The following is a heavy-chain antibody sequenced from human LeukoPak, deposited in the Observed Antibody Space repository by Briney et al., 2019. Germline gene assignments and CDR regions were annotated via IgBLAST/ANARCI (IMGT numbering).Heavy chain of an antibody. V-gene: IGHV4-4*09. J-gene: IGHJ4*02. CDR1: GGSFSGYY. CDR2: IYTSGST. CDR3: ARGRPYYDYWSGYYPFDY. D-gene: IGHD3-3*01. Sequence: SETLSLTCAVYGGSFSGYYWSWLRQPTGKGLEWLGYIYTSGSTNYNPSLKSRVIISVDTTKNQSSLKLSSVTAADTAVYYCARGRPYYDYWSGYYPFDYWGQGTLVTVFS.